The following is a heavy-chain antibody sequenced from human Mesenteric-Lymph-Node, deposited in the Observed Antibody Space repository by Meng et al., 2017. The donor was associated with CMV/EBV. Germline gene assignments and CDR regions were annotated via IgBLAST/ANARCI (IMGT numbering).Heavy chain of an antibody. V-gene: IGHV3-21*01. J-gene: IGHJ4*02. CDR1: GFTFSSYS. CDR2: ITTLSYI. D-gene: IGHD1-26*01. CDR3: ARDPGVGSFFDY. Sequence: GGSLRLSCAASGFTFSSYSMNWVRQAPGKGLEWVSSITTLSYIFYADSMKGRFTISRDNAKNSLYLQMNSLGADDTAVYYCARDPGVGSFFDYWGQGTLVTVSS.